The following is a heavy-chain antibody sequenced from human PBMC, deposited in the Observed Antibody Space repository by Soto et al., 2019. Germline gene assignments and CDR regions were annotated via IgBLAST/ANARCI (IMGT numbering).Heavy chain of an antibody. CDR2: VYHTGRT. Sequence: TLSLTCTVSGGSFKSGSYSWSWIRQPPGKGLEWIGYVYHTGRTSYNPSLKSRVSISMDTSKNQFSLNLDSVTAADTAVYFCARDGYAGAFDFWGQGTLVTVSS. CDR3: ARDGYAGAFDF. V-gene: IGHV4-61*01. J-gene: IGHJ4*02. CDR1: GGSFKSGSYS. D-gene: IGHD2-2*01.